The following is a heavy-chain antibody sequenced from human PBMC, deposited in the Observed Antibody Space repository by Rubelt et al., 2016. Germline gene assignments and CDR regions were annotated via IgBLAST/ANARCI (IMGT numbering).Heavy chain of an antibody. V-gene: IGHV4-31*03. D-gene: IGHD7-27*01. CDR2: ISYSGST. J-gene: IGHJ4*02. CDR3: ARDSGSRSFDY. CDR1: GGSISSGGYY. Sequence: QVQLQESGPGLVKPSQTLSLTCTVSGGSISSGGYYWSWIRQHPGKGLEWIGYISYSGSTYYNPSLKRRVSISVDTSKNQFSLKLSSVTAADTAVYYCARDSGSRSFDYWGQGTLVTVSS.